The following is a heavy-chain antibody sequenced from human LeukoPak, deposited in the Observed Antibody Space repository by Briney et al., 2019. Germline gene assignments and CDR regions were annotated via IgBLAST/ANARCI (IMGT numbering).Heavy chain of an antibody. CDR1: GFTFSTYW. J-gene: IGHJ4*02. CDR3: AKGRSSDFLGDFDY. Sequence: GGSLRLSCVGSGFTFSTYWMSWVRQVPGKGLEWVSAISGSSYSTYYADSVKGRLTISRDNSKNTLYLQMNSLRAEDTAVYYCAKGRSSDFLGDFDYWGQGTLVTVSS. D-gene: IGHD2-2*01. V-gene: IGHV3-23*01. CDR2: ISGSSYST.